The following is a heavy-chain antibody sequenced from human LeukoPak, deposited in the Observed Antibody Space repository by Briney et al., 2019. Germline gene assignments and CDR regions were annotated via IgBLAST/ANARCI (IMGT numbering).Heavy chain of an antibody. CDR3: AKDRREVVTAIGDY. J-gene: IGHJ4*02. V-gene: IGHV3-21*04. CDR2: ISSSSSYI. CDR1: GFTFSSYS. D-gene: IGHD2-21*02. Sequence: GGSLRLSCAASGFTFSSYSMNWVRQAPGKGLEWVSSISSSSSYIYYADSVKGRFTISRDNAKNSLYLQMNSLRAEDTALYYCAKDRREVVTAIGDYWGQGTLVTVSS.